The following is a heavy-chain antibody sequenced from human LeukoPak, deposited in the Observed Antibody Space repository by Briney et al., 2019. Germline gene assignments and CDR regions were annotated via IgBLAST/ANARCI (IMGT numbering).Heavy chain of an antibody. D-gene: IGHD3-10*01. CDR2: IYTSGST. J-gene: IGHJ3*02. Sequence: PSETLSLTCTVSGGSISSYYWSWIRQPPGKGLEWIGYIYTSGSTNYNPSLKSRVTISVDTSKNQFSLKLTSVTAADTAVYYCARLGPFYYGSGSIFHAFDIWGPGTMVTVSS. V-gene: IGHV4-4*09. CDR3: ARLGPFYYGSGSIFHAFDI. CDR1: GGSISSYY.